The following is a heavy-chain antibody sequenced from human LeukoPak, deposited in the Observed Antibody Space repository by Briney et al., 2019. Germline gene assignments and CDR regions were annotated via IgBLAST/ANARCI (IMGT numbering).Heavy chain of an antibody. D-gene: IGHD2-15*01. CDR2: IYDSGTT. CDR1: GDSINRYL. J-gene: IGHJ4*01. V-gene: IGHV4-4*07. Sequence: SETLSLTCTVSGDSINRYLWTWIRQPAGRGLEWIGRIYDSGTTDYKPSLKSRVSMSAEAPKNQFSLRLSSVTAADTAVYYCARQSDSGGYFEYWGQGIRVSVSS. CDR3: ARQSDSGGYFEY.